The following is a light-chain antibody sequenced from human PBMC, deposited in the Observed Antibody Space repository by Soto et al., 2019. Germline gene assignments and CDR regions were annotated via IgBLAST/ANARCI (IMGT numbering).Light chain of an antibody. CDR3: QQSHSSPRT. V-gene: IGKV1-39*01. CDR1: QSISSF. J-gene: IGKJ2*01. CDR2: AAS. Sequence: DIPMTQSPSSLSASVGDRVTITCRASQSISSFLNWYQQKPGKAPKLLIYAASSLQSGVPSRFSGSGSGTDFTLTISSLQPEDFASYYCQQSHSSPRTFGQGTKLEI.